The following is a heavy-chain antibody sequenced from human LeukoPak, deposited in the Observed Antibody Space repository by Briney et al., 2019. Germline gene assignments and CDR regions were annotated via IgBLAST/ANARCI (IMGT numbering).Heavy chain of an antibody. V-gene: IGHV1-69*13. CDR3: ARDPPVGVVPAAQDY. J-gene: IGHJ4*02. Sequence: SVKVSCKASGGTFSSYAISWVRQAPGQGLEWRGGSIPIFGTANYAQKFQGRVTITADESTSTAYMELSSLRSEDTAVYYCARDPPVGVVPAAQDYWGQGTLVTVSS. D-gene: IGHD2-2*01. CDR1: GGTFSSYA. CDR2: SIPIFGTA.